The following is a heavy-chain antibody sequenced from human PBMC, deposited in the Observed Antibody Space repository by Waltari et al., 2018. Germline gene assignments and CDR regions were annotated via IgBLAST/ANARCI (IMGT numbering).Heavy chain of an antibody. CDR3: AKPFYNWDDPLHS. D-gene: IGHD1-20*01. Sequence: EVQLLESGGGLVQPGGSLTLSCAASGIILNNLAINWVRLAPGTGLDWVAAITVSDDTFYADSVMGRFTVSRDTSKNTVYLQMNGLRAEDTAIYYCAKPFYNWDDPLHSWGQGTLVAVSS. CDR2: ITVSDDT. V-gene: IGHV3-23*01. CDR1: GIILNNLA. J-gene: IGHJ4*02.